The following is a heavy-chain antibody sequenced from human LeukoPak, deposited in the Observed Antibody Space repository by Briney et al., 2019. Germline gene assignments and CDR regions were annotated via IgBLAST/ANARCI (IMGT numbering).Heavy chain of an antibody. CDR1: GYTFTSYY. Sequence: ASVKVSCKASGYTFTSYYMHWVRQAPGQGLEWMGIINPSGGSTSYAQKFQGRVTMTRDTSISTAYMELSRLRSDDTAVYYCARADYYGMDVWGQGTTVTVSS. CDR2: INPSGGST. V-gene: IGHV1-46*01. J-gene: IGHJ6*02. CDR3: ARADYYGMDV.